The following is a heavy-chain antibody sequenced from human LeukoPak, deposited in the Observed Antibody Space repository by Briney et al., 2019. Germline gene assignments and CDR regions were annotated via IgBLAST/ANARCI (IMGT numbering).Heavy chain of an antibody. CDR2: IYTGGST. V-gene: IGHV3-66*01. J-gene: IGHJ4*02. Sequence: GGSLRLSCAVSGVTVSSNYMSWVRQAPGKGLEWVSVIYTGGSTYYADSVKGRFTISRDSSKNTLYLQMNSLRAEDTAVYYCARGPTTKLDYWGQGTLVTVSS. D-gene: IGHD1-7*01. CDR1: GVTVSSNY. CDR3: ARGPTTKLDY.